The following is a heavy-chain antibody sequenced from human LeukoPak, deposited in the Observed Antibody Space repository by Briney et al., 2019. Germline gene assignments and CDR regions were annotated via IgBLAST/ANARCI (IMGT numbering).Heavy chain of an antibody. CDR1: GVSFSGYY. D-gene: IGHD3-9*01. V-gene: IGHV4-34*01. J-gene: IGHJ3*02. CDR2: INHSGST. CDR3: ARGLKGRPRSAFDI. Sequence: PSETLSLTCAVYGVSFSGYYWSWIRQPPGKGLEWIGEINHSGSTNYNPSLKSRATISVDTSKNQFSLKLSSVTAADTAVYYCARGLKGRPRSAFDIWGQGTMVTVSS.